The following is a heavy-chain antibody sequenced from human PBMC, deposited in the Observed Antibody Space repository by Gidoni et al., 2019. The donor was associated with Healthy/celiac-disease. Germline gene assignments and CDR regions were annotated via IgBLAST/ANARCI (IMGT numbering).Heavy chain of an antibody. CDR1: GFTFRSYA. CDR3: AKDAILEWLSPLDY. Sequence: EVQLLESGGGLVQPGGSLRLSCAASGFTFRSYAMSWVRQAPGKGLGGVSGISGSGGRTYYADSVKGRFTISRDNSKNTLYLQMNSLRAEDTAVYYCAKDAILEWLSPLDYWGQGTLVTVSS. CDR2: ISGSGGRT. V-gene: IGHV3-23*01. D-gene: IGHD3-3*01. J-gene: IGHJ4*02.